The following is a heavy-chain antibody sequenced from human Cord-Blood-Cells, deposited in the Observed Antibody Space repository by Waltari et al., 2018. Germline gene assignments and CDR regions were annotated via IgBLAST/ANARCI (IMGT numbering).Heavy chain of an antibody. D-gene: IGHD1-26*01. CDR1: GGTFSSYA. CDR3: ARDREGRGRGGARDAFDI. Sequence: QVQLVQSGAEVKKPGSSVKVSCKASGGTFSSYAISWVRQAPGQGLEWMGGITPILGIADDAQKCQGSGRSTAKEATRTAYVGRGSLRAEDTAVYYCARDREGRGRGGARDAFDIWGQGTMVTVSS. CDR2: ITPILGIA. J-gene: IGHJ3*02. V-gene: IGHV1-69*04.